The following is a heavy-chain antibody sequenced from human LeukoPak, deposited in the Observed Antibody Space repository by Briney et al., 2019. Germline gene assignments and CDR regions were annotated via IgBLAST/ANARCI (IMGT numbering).Heavy chain of an antibody. CDR2: IYTSGST. J-gene: IGHJ6*03. CDR3: ARAGVWGSLWGYYYYMDV. V-gene: IGHV4-61*02. D-gene: IGHD3-16*01. CDR1: GGSISSGSYY. Sequence: SQTLSLTCTVSGGSISSGSYYWSWIRQPAGKGLEWIGRIYTSGSTNYNPSLKSRVTISVDPPKNQFSLKLSSVTAADTAVYYCARAGVWGSLWGYYYYMDVWGKGTTVTVSS.